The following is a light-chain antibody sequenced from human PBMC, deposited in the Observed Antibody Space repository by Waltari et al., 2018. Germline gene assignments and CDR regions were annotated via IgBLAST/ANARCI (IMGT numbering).Light chain of an antibody. Sequence: QSALNQPASVSGSPGQSITISCTGTSNDVGNYALVSLYQQHPDKAPKLIIYEDNKRPSGVSHRFSGSKSGNTASLTISGLQTEDEADYYCCSYAGYYIWVFGGGTKLTVL. J-gene: IGLJ3*02. V-gene: IGLV2-23*01. CDR3: CSYAGYYIWV. CDR1: SNDVGNYAL. CDR2: EDN.